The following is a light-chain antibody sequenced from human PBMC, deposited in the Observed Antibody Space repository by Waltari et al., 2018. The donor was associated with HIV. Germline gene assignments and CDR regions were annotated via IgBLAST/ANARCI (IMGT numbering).Light chain of an antibody. Sequence: EVVRTQCPATWAMSPGERATVSSIANHSVSNYLAWYQQRRGQPPRLLIYSASSRATGIPARFSGSGSGTEFTLTISSLQSEDFAVYYCLQFYHWPRTFGQGTKVEIK. CDR1: HSVSNY. J-gene: IGKJ1*01. CDR2: SAS. CDR3: LQFYHWPRT. V-gene: IGKV3-15*01.